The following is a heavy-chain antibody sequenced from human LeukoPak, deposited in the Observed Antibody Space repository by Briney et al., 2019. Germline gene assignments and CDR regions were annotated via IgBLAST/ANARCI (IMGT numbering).Heavy chain of an antibody. Sequence: GESLKISCKGSGYSFTSYWIGWVRQMPGKGLEWMGIIYPGDSDTRYSPSFQGQVTISADKSISTAYLQWSSLKASDTAMYCCARSLGYCSGGSCYDYWGQGTLVTVSS. CDR1: GYSFTSYW. V-gene: IGHV5-51*01. CDR2: IYPGDSDT. J-gene: IGHJ4*02. CDR3: ARSLGYCSGGSCYDY. D-gene: IGHD2-15*01.